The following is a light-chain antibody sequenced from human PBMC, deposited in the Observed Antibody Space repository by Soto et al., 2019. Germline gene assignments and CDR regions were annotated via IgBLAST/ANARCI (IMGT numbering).Light chain of an antibody. Sequence: QSALTQPASVSGSPGQSITISCSGTRSDIGSYNYVAWYQQFPGKTPKILIYGVSNRPSGVSSRFSGSKSGNTASLTISGLQAEDEADYYGISYTGSSTSYFFGSGTTLTVL. CDR1: RSDIGSYNY. V-gene: IGLV2-14*01. J-gene: IGLJ1*01. CDR2: GVS. CDR3: ISYTGSSTSYF.